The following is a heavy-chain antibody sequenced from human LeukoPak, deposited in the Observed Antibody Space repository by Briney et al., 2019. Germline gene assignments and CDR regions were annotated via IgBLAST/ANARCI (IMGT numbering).Heavy chain of an antibody. Sequence: PGGSLRLSCAASGFTFSSYSMNWVRQAPGKGLEWVSSISSSSNYMYYADSVKGRFTLSRDNAKNSLWLQMNSLRAEDTAVYYCARGEGDSGGNYVGDYWGQGTLVTVSS. CDR1: GFTFSSYS. D-gene: IGHD4-23*01. CDR2: ISSSSNYM. CDR3: ARGEGDSGGNYVGDY. J-gene: IGHJ4*02. V-gene: IGHV3-21*01.